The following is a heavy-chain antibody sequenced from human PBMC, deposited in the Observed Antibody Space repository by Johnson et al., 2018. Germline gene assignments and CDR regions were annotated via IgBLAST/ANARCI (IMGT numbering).Heavy chain of an antibody. CDR1: GGSISSYY. CDR3: AGSRGLRWLNWFDP. J-gene: IGHJ5*02. V-gene: IGHV4-59*01. CDR2: IYYSGST. Sequence: QVQLQESGPGLVKPSETLSLTCTVSGGSISSYYWSWIRQPPGKGLEWIGYIYYSGSTNYNPSLKSRVTISVDTSKNQFSLKLSSGTAADTAVYYCAGSRGLRWLNWFDPWGQGTLVTVSS. D-gene: IGHD4-23*01.